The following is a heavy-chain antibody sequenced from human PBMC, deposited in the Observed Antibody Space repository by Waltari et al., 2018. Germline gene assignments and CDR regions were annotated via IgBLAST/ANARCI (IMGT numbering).Heavy chain of an antibody. V-gene: IGHV4-34*01. Sequence: QVQLVQSGAEVKKPGSSVKVSCKASGGTFSSYAISWVRQAPGQGLEWIGEINHRGRTNYNPSLKSRVTISVDTSKNQFSLKLSSVTAADTAVYYCARGGGIAAAGFLAFGQHWGQGTLVTVSS. D-gene: IGHD6-13*01. J-gene: IGHJ4*02. CDR3: ARGGGIAAAGFLAFGQH. CDR2: INHRGRT. CDR1: GGTFSSYA.